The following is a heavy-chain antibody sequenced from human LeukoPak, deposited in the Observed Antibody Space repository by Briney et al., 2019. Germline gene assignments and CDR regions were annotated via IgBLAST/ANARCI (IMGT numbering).Heavy chain of an antibody. Sequence: QPGGSLRLSCAASGFTFSSYAMSWVCQAPGKGLEWVSAISGSGGSTYYADSVKGRFTISRDNSKNTLYLQMNSLRAEDTAVYYCVGVVSSGLNDYWGQGTLVTVSS. V-gene: IGHV3-23*01. CDR2: ISGSGGST. D-gene: IGHD3-22*01. J-gene: IGHJ4*02. CDR1: GFTFSSYA. CDR3: VGVVSSGLNDY.